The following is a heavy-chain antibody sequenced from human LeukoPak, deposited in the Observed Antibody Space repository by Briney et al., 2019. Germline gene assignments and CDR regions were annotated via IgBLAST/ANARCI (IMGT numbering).Heavy chain of an antibody. Sequence: GGSLRLSCAASGFTFSSYAMHWVRQAPGKGLEWVAFIHYDGSNNYYADSVKGRFTISRDNAKNSLYLQMNSLRAEDTAVYYCARRRDSGSLQHFDYWGQGTLVTVSS. CDR3: ARRRDSGSLQHFDY. CDR2: IHYDGSNN. CDR1: GFTFSSYA. J-gene: IGHJ4*02. V-gene: IGHV3-30*02. D-gene: IGHD1-26*01.